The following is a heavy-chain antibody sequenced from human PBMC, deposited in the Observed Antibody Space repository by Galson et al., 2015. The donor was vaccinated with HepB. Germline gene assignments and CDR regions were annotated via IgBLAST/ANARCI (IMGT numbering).Heavy chain of an antibody. CDR3: ARAPTTVVTEFDY. CDR2: ISSSGSTI. D-gene: IGHD4-23*01. Sequence: SLRLSCAASGFTFSDYHMSWIRQAPGKGLEWVSYISSSGSTIYYADSVKGRFTISRDNAKNSLYLQMNSLRAEDTAVYYCARAPTTVVTEFDYWGQGTLVTVSS. J-gene: IGHJ4*02. CDR1: GFTFSDYH. V-gene: IGHV3-11*01.